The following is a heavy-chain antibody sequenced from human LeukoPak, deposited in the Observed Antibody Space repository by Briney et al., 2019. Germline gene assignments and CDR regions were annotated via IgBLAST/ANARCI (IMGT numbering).Heavy chain of an antibody. CDR3: ARAPSQGYSSGWYLDY. D-gene: IGHD6-19*01. CDR2: LYSGGST. CDR1: GFTFTSYS. V-gene: IGHV3-53*01. Sequence: PGGSLRLSCAASGFTFTSYSMNWVRQAPGKGLEWVSVLYSGGSTYYADSVKGRFTISRDNSKNTLYLQMNSLRAEDTAVYYCARAPSQGYSSGWYLDYWGQGTLVTVSS. J-gene: IGHJ4*02.